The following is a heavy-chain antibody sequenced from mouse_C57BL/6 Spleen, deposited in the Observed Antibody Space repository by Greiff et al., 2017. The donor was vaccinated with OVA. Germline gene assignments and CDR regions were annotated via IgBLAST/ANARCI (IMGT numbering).Heavy chain of an antibody. D-gene: IGHD2-2*01. CDR3: ARHEERRYGYDENAMDY. CDR1: GYTFTEYT. Sequence: VKLMESGAELVKPGASVKLSCKASGYTFTEYTIHWVKQRSGQGLEWIGWFYPGSGSIKYNEKFKDKATLTADKSSSTVYMELSRLTSEDSAVYFCARHEERRYGYDENAMDYWGQGTSVTVSS. J-gene: IGHJ4*01. V-gene: IGHV1-62-2*01. CDR2: FYPGSGSI.